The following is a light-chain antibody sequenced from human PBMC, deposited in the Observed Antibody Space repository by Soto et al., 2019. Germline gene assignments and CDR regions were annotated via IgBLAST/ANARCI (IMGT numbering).Light chain of an antibody. CDR3: ETWYSNTHKV. J-gene: IGLJ3*02. Sequence: QPVLTQSSSASASLGSSVKLTCILSSGHSTYIIAWHQQQPGKAPRFLMTLDRSGSYNRGSGVPDRFSGSSSGADRYLTISNRQCEDEGDYYCETWYSNTHKVFGGGTQLTVL. V-gene: IGLV4-60*02. CDR1: SGHSTYI. CDR2: LDRSGSY.